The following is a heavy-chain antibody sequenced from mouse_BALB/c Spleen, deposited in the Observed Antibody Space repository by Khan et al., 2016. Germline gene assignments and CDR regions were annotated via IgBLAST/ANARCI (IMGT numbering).Heavy chain of an antibody. J-gene: IGHJ2*01. CDR2: IDPENGNS. Sequence: VQLQQSGAELVRPGALVKLTCKASGFNIKDYYMHWVKQRPEQGLAWIGWIDPENGNSIYDPKFQGKASITADKSSNHTYLQVNSLTYVDTAVYYCARSPYFLDYWGQGTTLTVSS. V-gene: IGHV14-1*02. CDR3: ARSPYFLDY. CDR1: GFNIKDYY.